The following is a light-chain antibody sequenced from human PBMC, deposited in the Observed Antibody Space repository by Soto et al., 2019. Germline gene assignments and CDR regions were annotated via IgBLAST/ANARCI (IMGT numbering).Light chain of an antibody. V-gene: IGKV1-5*03. CDR3: QPAVCYLAG. CDR1: PRIRDW. J-gene: IGKJ1*01. CDR2: KTS. Sequence: ARVTITLRARPRIRDWLAWYQQKPGKAPKLLIFKTSTLKSGVPSRFSGSGSGTEFTLTISSLQPDDFASYFFQPAVCYLAGVGQGTKVDIK.